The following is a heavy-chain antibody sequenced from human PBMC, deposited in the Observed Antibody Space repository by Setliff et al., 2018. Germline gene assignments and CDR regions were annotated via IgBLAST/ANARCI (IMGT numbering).Heavy chain of an antibody. Sequence: GGSLRLSCAVSGFTFSDYSLNWVRQAPGKGLEWVSSISSSSSYIFYADSVKGRFTISRDNAKNSLYLQMNSLRAEDTAVYYCARDMYITGWNAFDLWGRGTLVTVSS. CDR1: GFTFSDYS. D-gene: IGHD1-1*01. J-gene: IGHJ2*01. CDR2: ISSSSSYI. CDR3: ARDMYITGWNAFDL. V-gene: IGHV3-21*01.